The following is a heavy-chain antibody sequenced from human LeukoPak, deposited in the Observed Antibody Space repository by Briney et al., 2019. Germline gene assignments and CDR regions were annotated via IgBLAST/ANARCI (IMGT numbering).Heavy chain of an antibody. V-gene: IGHV4-59*08. J-gene: IGHJ4*02. Sequence: SETLSLTCTVSGGSISSYYWSWIRQPPGKGLEWIGYIYYSGSTNYNPSLKSRVTISVDTSKNQFSLKLSSVTAADTAVYYYARHLGSGWLDYWGQGTLVTVSS. CDR1: GGSISSYY. CDR3: ARHLGSGWLDY. CDR2: IYYSGST. D-gene: IGHD6-19*01.